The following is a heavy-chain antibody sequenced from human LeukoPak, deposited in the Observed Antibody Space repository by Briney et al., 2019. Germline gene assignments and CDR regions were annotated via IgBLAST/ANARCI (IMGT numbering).Heavy chain of an antibody. CDR3: AKDPAPYYDFWSGYQAEASLPDY. D-gene: IGHD3-3*01. V-gene: IGHV3-30*02. J-gene: IGHJ4*02. CDR2: ISFDGSQK. Sequence: GGSLRLSCAASGFTFSNYGMHWVRQAPGKGLEWVALISFDGSQKYYADSVKGRFTISRDNSKSTVYLQMNSLRAEDTAVYYCAKDPAPYYDFWSGYQAEASLPDYWGQGTLVTVSS. CDR1: GFTFSNYG.